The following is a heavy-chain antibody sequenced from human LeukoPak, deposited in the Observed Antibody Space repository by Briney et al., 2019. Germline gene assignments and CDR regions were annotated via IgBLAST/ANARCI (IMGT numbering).Heavy chain of an antibody. Sequence: GGSLRLSCQTSGFVFSNYGMHWVCQAPGKGLEWVAFVRYDESNEYYADSVKGRFTVSRDNSKNTVYLQMNSLTPEDTAVYYCARGRSLDYCSGTHCYTHAGVWGQGTLVTVSS. CDR3: ARGRSLDYCSGTHCYTHAGV. CDR1: GFVFSNYG. D-gene: IGHD2-2*01. V-gene: IGHV3-30*02. CDR2: VRYDESNE. J-gene: IGHJ4*02.